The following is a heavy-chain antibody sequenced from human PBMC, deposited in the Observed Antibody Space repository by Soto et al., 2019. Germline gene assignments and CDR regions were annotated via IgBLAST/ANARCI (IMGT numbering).Heavy chain of an antibody. Sequence: GGSLRLSCTASGFTFGDYAMSWFRQAPGKGLEWVGFIRSKAYGGTTEYAASVKGRFTISRDDSKSIAYLQMNSLKTEDTAVYYCTRDVGALLWFGELFDFDPWGQGTLVTVSS. CDR1: GFTFGDYA. J-gene: IGHJ5*02. CDR3: TRDVGALLWFGELFDFDP. V-gene: IGHV3-49*03. CDR2: IRSKAYGGTT. D-gene: IGHD3-10*01.